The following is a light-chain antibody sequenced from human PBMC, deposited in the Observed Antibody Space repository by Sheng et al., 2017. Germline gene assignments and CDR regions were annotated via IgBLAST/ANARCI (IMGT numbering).Light chain of an antibody. J-gene: IGLJ3*02. CDR1: SDVGANKF. CDR3: CSYAGRYSGT. V-gene: IGLV2-11*01. Sequence: QSALTQPRSVSGSPGQSVTISCTGISDVGANKFVSWFQQHPRQSPRLMIYDVDKRPSGVPDRFSGSKSDNTASLTISGLQAEDEADYYCCSYAGRYSGTFGGGTKLTVL. CDR2: DVD.